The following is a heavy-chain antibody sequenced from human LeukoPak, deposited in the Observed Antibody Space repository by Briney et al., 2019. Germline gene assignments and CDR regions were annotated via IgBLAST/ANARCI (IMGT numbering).Heavy chain of an antibody. Sequence: GGSLRLSCAASGFTFSSDWMSCVRQAPGKGLEWVANIKQDGSEKYYVDSVKGRFTISRDNAKNSLYLQMNSLRAEDTAVYYCARDEYYYGPGTLNWGQGTLVTASS. D-gene: IGHD3-10*01. J-gene: IGHJ4*02. CDR3: ARDEYYYGPGTLN. V-gene: IGHV3-7*01. CDR1: GFTFSSDW. CDR2: IKQDGSEK.